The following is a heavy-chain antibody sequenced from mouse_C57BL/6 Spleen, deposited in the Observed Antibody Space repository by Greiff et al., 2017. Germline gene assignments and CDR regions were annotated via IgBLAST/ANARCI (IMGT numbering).Heavy chain of an antibody. J-gene: IGHJ2*01. Sequence: VQLQQSGAELVKPGASVTISCKASGYAFSSYWMHWVKQRPGQGLEWIGQIYPGAGDTPYNGKFTGKATLTADKSSSTAYMQLSSLTSEDSAVXFCARNYYGSSYFDYWGQGTTLTVSS. CDR3: ARNYYGSSYFDY. CDR2: IYPGAGDT. CDR1: GYAFSSYW. D-gene: IGHD1-1*01. V-gene: IGHV1-80*01.